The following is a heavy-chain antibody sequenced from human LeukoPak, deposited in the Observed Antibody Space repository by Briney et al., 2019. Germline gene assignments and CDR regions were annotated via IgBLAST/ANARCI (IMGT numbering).Heavy chain of an antibody. CDR1: GYTFTVYY. CDR2: INPNSGGT. Sequence: ASVTVSFKASGYTFTVYYIHWVRQAPGQGLEWMGWINPNSGGTNYAQKFQGRVTMTSDTSISTAYMELSGLRSDDTALYYCAGDNSCSSSSCGNSYMDVWGKGTTVTVSS. D-gene: IGHD2-2*01. J-gene: IGHJ6*03. V-gene: IGHV1-2*02. CDR3: AGDNSCSSSSCGNSYMDV.